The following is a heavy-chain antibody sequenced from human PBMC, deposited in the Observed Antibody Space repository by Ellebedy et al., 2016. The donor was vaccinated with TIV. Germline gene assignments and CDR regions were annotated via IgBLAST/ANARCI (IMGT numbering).Heavy chain of an antibody. V-gene: IGHV6-1*01. J-gene: IGHJ3*02. CDR2: AYRGSN. D-gene: IGHD2-15*01. CDR1: GDSVSSNSVA. Sequence: SETLSLTXALSGDSVSSNSVAWNWIRQSPSRGLEWLGRAYRGSNDYAVSVKGRIIINSDISKNQFSLHLNSVTPEDTALYYCARGRWSAFDMWGQGTMVTVSS. CDR3: ARGRWSAFDM.